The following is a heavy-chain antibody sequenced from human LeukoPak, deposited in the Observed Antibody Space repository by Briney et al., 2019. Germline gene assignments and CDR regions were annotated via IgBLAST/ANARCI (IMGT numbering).Heavy chain of an antibody. CDR3: ARDGGYSGYET. V-gene: IGHV4-30-2*01. CDR2: IYHSGST. J-gene: IGHJ5*02. CDR1: GGSISSGGYY. D-gene: IGHD5-12*01. Sequence: SQTLSLTCTVSGGSISSGGYYWSWIRQPPGKGLEWIGEIYHSGSTNYNPSLKSRVTISVDKSKNQFSLKLSSVTAADTAVYYCARDGGYSGYETWGQGTLVTVSS.